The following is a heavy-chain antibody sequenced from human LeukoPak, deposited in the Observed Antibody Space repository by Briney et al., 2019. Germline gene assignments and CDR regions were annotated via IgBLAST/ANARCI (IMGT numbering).Heavy chain of an antibody. J-gene: IGHJ4*02. CDR1: GFTFSSYA. Sequence: GGSLRLSCAASGFTFSSYAMSWVRQAPGKGLEWVSAISGSGGSTYYADSVKGRFTISRDNSKNTLYLQMNSLRAEDTAVYYCAKGPKAYYYDSSAHGAPDYWGQGTLVTVSS. CDR2: ISGSGGST. CDR3: AKGPKAYYYDSSAHGAPDY. V-gene: IGHV3-23*01. D-gene: IGHD3-22*01.